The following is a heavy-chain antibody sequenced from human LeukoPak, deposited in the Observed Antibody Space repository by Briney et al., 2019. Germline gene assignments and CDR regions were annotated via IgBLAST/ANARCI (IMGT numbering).Heavy chain of an antibody. CDR1: GYTFTSYG. V-gene: IGHV1-18*01. J-gene: IGHJ6*02. CDR3: AKDIVVVVAAKAPYGMDV. CDR2: ISAYNGNT. D-gene: IGHD2-15*01. Sequence: ASVKVSCKASGYTFTSYGISWVRQAPGQGLEWMGWISAYNGNTNYAQKLQGRVTMTTDTSTSAAYMELRSLRSDDTAVYYCAKDIVVVVAAKAPYGMDVWGQGTTVTVSS.